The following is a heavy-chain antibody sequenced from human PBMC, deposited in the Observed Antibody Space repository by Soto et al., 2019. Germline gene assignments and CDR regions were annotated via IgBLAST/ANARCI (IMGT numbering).Heavy chain of an antibody. Sequence: PSETLSLTCTVSVGSISSSSYYWGGIRQPPGKGLEGIGSIYYSGSTYYNPSLKSRVSISVDTAKNEFSMTLSTVTAADTAVYYCARLAIAVAGSWALDVCCQGTPVTVSS. D-gene: IGHD6-19*01. CDR1: VGSISSSSYY. V-gene: IGHV4-39*01. J-gene: IGHJ6*02. CDR3: ARLAIAVAGSWALDV. CDR2: IYYSGST.